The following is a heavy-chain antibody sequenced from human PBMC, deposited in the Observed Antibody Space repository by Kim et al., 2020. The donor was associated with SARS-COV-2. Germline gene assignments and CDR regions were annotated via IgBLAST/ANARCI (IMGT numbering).Heavy chain of an antibody. CDR3: TTGRNDYGDPYYFDY. D-gene: IGHD4-17*01. Sequence: APVIGRFTISRDDSKNTLYLQMNSLKTEDTAVYYCTTGRNDYGDPYYFDYWGQGTLVTVSS. V-gene: IGHV3-15*01. J-gene: IGHJ4*02.